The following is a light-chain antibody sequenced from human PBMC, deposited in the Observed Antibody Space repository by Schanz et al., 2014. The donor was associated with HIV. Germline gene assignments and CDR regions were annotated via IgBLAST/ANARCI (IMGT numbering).Light chain of an antibody. CDR1: QSVSSN. J-gene: IGKJ1*01. CDR2: GAS. V-gene: IGKV3-15*01. Sequence: EIVMTQSPVTLSVSPGERATLSCRASQSVSSNLAWYQQKPGQAPRLLIYGASTRATGIPARFSGSGSGTDFSLTISSLEPEDVAVYYCQQRYSGWTFGQGTKVEIK. CDR3: QQRYSGWT.